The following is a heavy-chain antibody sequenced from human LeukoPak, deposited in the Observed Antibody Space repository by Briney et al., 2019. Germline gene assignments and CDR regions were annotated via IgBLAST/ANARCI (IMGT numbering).Heavy chain of an antibody. J-gene: IGHJ3*01. D-gene: IGHD6-19*01. CDR1: GGSISSSSYY. V-gene: IGHV4-39*07. Sequence: SETLSLTCTVSGGSISSSSYYWGWIRQPPGKGLEWIGSIYYSGSTYYNPSLKSRVTISVDTSKNQFSLKLSSVTAADTAVYYCARDAGTPRLVQDAFDFWGQGTMVTVSS. CDR3: ARDAGTPRLVQDAFDF. CDR2: IYYSGST.